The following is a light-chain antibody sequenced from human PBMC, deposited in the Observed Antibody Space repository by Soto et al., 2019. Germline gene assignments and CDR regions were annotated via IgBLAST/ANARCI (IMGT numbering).Light chain of an antibody. CDR2: GVS. V-gene: IGLV2-14*01. CDR3: SSHTTSSALQV. Sequence: ALTQPASVSGSPGQSITISCTGTISDFVIYNYVSWYQQHPGKAPKLMLYGVSNRPSGVSNRFSGSKSGNTASLTISGLQAEDEADYYCSSHTTSSALQVFGTGTKVTVL. CDR1: ISDFVIYNY. J-gene: IGLJ1*01.